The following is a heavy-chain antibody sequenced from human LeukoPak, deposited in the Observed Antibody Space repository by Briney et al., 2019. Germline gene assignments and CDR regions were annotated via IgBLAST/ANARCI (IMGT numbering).Heavy chain of an antibody. CDR1: GGSFSGYY. Sequence: PSETLSLTCAVYGGSFSGYYWSWIRQPPGKGLEWIGEINHSGSTNYNPSLKSRVTISVDTSKNQFSLKLSSVTAADTAVYYCARRPERGYSYGRYYFDYWGQGTLVIVSS. V-gene: IGHV4-34*01. CDR2: INHSGST. D-gene: IGHD5-18*01. CDR3: ARRPERGYSYGRYYFDY. J-gene: IGHJ4*02.